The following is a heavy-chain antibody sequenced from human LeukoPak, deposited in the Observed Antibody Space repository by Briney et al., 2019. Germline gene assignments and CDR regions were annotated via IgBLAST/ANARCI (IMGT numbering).Heavy chain of an antibody. J-gene: IGHJ4*02. CDR1: GFTFSSYA. D-gene: IGHD1-26*01. CDR3: ARDGYSGSYYDF. CDR2: ISGSGGST. Sequence: GGSLRLSCAASGFTFSSYAMSWVRQAPGKGLEWVSAISGSGGSTYYADSVKGRFTISRDNSKNALYLQMSSLRAEDTALYYCARDGYSGSYYDFWGQGTLVTVSS. V-gene: IGHV3-23*01.